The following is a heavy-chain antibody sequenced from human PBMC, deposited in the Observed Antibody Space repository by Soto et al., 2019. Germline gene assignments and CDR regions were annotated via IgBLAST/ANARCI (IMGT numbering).Heavy chain of an antibody. CDR3: ARGGHVVVVTAAFDY. J-gene: IGHJ4*02. CDR2: VNPSGGHT. CDR1: GDTFTNYY. V-gene: IGHV1-46*01. Sequence: ASVKVSCKASGDTFTNYYIHWVRQAPGQGLEWMGTVNPSGGHTTYSQNFLGRVTMTRDTSMSTLYMELTSLTSDDTAVYYCARGGHVVVVTAAFDYWGRGTLVTVSS. D-gene: IGHD2-21*02.